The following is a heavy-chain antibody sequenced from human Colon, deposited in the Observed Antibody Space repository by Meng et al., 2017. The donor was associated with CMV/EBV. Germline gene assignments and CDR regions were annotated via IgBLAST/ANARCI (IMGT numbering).Heavy chain of an antibody. V-gene: IGHV1-18*01. Sequence: QVQLVQSVAEGKKPGASVMVSCKTSGYTFNHYGIAWVRQAPGQGLEWMGWINVKDGNTNYAENFQGRVTMTTDTSTSTAYLDLRSLRSDDTAVYFCARSLGYCSSGTCYTNWFDPWGQGTLVTVSS. J-gene: IGHJ5*02. CDR1: GYTFNHYG. CDR2: INVKDGNT. D-gene: IGHD2-15*01. CDR3: ARSLGYCSSGTCYTNWFDP.